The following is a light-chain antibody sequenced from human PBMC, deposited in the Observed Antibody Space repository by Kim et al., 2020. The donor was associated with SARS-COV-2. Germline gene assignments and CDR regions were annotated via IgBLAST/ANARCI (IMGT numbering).Light chain of an antibody. J-gene: IGKJ4*01. CDR1: QSLVHTDGNTY. V-gene: IGKV2-30*02. CDR2: QLS. Sequence: DVVMTQSPLSLPVTLGQPASISCRSSQSLVHTDGNTYLNWFQQRRGQSPRRLIYQLSNRDSGVPDRFSGSGSDTDFTLKISRVEAEDVGVYYCMQGTHWPATFGGGTKVDIK. CDR3: MQGTHWPAT.